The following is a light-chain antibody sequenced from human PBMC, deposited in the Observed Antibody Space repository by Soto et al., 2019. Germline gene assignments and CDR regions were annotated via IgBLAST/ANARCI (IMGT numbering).Light chain of an antibody. CDR1: QSITGW. CDR2: KAS. J-gene: IGKJ1*01. Sequence: DIQMTQSPSTLSASVGDRVTITCRASQSITGWLAWYQQKPGKAPKLLIYKASSLESGVPSRFSGSGSGTEFTLTISSLQPDDFVTYYCQQYNSYSPGFGQGTKVEIK. CDR3: QQYNSYSPG. V-gene: IGKV1-5*03.